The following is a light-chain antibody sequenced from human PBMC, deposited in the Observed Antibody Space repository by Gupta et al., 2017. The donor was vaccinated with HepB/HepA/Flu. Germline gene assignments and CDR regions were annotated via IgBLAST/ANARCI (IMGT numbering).Light chain of an antibody. V-gene: IGLV2-23*02. Sequence: QSALTQPASVSGSPGQSITFSCTGTSSDVGSYNLVSLYQQHPGKAPKLMIYEVSKRPSGVSNRFSGSKSGNTASLTISGLQAEDEADYYCCSYAGSVVFGGGTKLTVL. CDR2: EVS. J-gene: IGLJ2*01. CDR3: CSYAGSVV. CDR1: SSDVGSYNL.